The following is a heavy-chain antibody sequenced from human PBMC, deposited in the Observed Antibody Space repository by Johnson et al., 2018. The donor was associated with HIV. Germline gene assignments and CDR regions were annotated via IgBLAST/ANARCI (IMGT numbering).Heavy chain of an antibody. CDR3: ARVSSIAALWDAFDI. V-gene: IGHV3-30*04. D-gene: IGHD6-6*01. CDR2: ISYDGSNK. CDR1: GFTFSNYA. Sequence: QVQLVESGGGVVQPGRSLRLSCTASGFTFSNYAMHWVRQAPGKGLEWVAVISYDGSNKYYADSVKGRFTISRDNSKNTLYLQMNSLRTEDTAMYYCARVSSIAALWDAFDIWGQGTMVTVSS. J-gene: IGHJ3*02.